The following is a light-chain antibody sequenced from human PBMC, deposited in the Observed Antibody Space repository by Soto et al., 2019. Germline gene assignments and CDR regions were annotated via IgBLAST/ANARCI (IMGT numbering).Light chain of an antibody. CDR1: QGISSY. CDR2: AAS. V-gene: IGKV1-8*01. CDR3: QQDYSYPRT. J-gene: IGKJ1*01. Sequence: AIRMTQSPSSFSASTGDRVTITCRASQGISSYLAWYQQKPGKAPKLLIYAASTLQSGVPSRFRGSRSGTDFTLTISCLQSEDFATYYCQQDYSYPRTFGQGTKVEIK.